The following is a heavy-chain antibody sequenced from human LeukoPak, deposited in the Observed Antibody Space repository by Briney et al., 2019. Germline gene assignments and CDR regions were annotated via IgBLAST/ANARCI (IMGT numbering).Heavy chain of an antibody. J-gene: IGHJ5*02. CDR1: GYTFTSYG. D-gene: IGHD2-15*01. CDR3: ARGHCSGGSCRTAWFDP. V-gene: IGHV1-2*02. CDR2: INPNSGGT. Sequence: ASVKVSCKASGYTFTSYGISWVRQAPGQGLEWMGWINPNSGGTNYAQKFQGRVTMTRDTSISTAYMELSRLRSDDTAVYYCARGHCSGGSCRTAWFDPWGQGTPVTVSS.